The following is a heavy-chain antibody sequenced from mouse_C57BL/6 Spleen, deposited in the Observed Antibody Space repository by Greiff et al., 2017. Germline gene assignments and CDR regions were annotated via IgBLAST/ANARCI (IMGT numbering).Heavy chain of an antibody. CDR1: GFTFTDYY. D-gene: IGHD2-5*01. J-gene: IGHJ1*03. V-gene: IGHV7-3*01. CDR2: IRNKANGYTT. Sequence: EVKLVESGGGLVQPGGSLSLSCAASGFTFTDYYMSWVRQPPGKALEWLGFIRNKANGYTTEYSASVKGRFTISRDNSQSILYLQMNALRDEDSATYYCARYKSNGDWYFDVWGTGTTVTVSS. CDR3: ARYKSNGDWYFDV.